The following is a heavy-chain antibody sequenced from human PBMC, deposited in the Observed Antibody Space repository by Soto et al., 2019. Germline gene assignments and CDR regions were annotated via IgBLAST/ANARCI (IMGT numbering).Heavy chain of an antibody. J-gene: IGHJ4*02. CDR1: GFTFSNYW. CDR3: AALRGGY. Sequence: VQVVESGGGLVQPGGSLRLSCAASGFTFSNYWMTWVRQAPGKGLEWVANIKGDGTQKSYIDSVKGRFTISRDNAENSLYLQMNSLRGEDTALYYCAALRGGYWGQGTLVTVSS. V-gene: IGHV3-7*05. D-gene: IGHD2-21*01. CDR2: IKGDGTQK.